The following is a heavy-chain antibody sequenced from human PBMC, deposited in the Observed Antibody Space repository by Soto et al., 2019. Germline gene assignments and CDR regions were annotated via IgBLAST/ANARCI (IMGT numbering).Heavy chain of an antibody. V-gene: IGHV3-33*01. Sequence: QVQLVESGGGVVQPGRSLRLSCAASGFTFSSYGMHWVRQAPGKGLVWVAVIWYDGSNKYYADSVKGRFSISRDNSKNTLYLQMNSHRAEATAVYYCARDGYYGSGSDSYYGMDVWGQGTTVTVSS. D-gene: IGHD3-10*01. CDR3: ARDGYYGSGSDSYYGMDV. J-gene: IGHJ6*02. CDR2: IWYDGSNK. CDR1: GFTFSSYG.